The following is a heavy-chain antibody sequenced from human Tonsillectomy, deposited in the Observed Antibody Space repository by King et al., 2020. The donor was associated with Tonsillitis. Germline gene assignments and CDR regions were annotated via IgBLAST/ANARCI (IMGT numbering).Heavy chain of an antibody. CDR1: GFTFNTYW. D-gene: IGHD4-17*01. V-gene: IGHV3-7*01. CDR2: IKQDGSAK. J-gene: IGHJ4*02. CDR3: AILGVTTDFDY. Sequence: VQLVESGGGLVQPGGSLRLSCAASGFTFNTYWMTWVRQAPGKGLEWVASIKQDGSAKFYVESVGGRFTISRDNADNSVHLQMNSLRAEDTALYYCAILGVTTDFDYWGQGTLVTVSS.